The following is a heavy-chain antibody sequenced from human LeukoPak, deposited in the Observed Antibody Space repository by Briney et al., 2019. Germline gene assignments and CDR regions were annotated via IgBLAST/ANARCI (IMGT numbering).Heavy chain of an antibody. CDR3: ARSPYGSGRITVYYFDY. D-gene: IGHD3-10*01. V-gene: IGHV4-34*01. Sequence: SETLSLTCAVYGGSFSGYYWSWIRQPPGKGLEWIGEINHSGSTNYNPSLKSRVTISVDTSKNQFSLKLSSVTAADTAVYYCARSPYGSGRITVYYFDYWGQGTLVTVSS. J-gene: IGHJ4*02. CDR2: INHSGST. CDR1: GGSFSGYY.